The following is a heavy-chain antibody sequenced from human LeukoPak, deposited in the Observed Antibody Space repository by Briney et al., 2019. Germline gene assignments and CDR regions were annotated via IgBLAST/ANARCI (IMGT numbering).Heavy chain of an antibody. V-gene: IGHV3-21*01. Sequence: GGSLRLSCAASGFSFSSYSMNWVRQAPGKGLEWVSSISSSSSYIYYADSVKGRFTISRDNAKNSLYLQMNSLRAEDTAVYYCARDRAGTKLYYYYGMDVWGQGTTVTVSS. CDR3: ARDRAGTKLYYYYGMDV. CDR1: GFSFSSYS. J-gene: IGHJ6*02. D-gene: IGHD1-1*01. CDR2: ISSSSSYI.